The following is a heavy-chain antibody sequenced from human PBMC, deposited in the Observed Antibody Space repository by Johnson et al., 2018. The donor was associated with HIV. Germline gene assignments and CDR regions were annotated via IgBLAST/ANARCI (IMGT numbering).Heavy chain of an antibody. Sequence: VQLVESGGGVVQPGRSLRLSCAASGFTFSSYAMHWVRQVPGKGPVWVSRINSDGSSSAYADSVKGRFTISRDGAKNTLYLQMNSLRAEDTAVYYCAKVGAMVVTPRGEAFDIWGQGTMVTVSS. CDR1: GFTFSSYA. V-gene: IGHV3-74*02. CDR2: INSDGSSS. J-gene: IGHJ3*02. D-gene: IGHD4-23*01. CDR3: AKVGAMVVTPRGEAFDI.